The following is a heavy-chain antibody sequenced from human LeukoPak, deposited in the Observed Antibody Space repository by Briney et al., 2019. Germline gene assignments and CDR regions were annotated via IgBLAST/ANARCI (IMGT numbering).Heavy chain of an antibody. CDR3: ARGTMIVVVITIEGYDAFDI. D-gene: IGHD3-22*01. Sequence: GGSLRLSCAASGFTFSSYEMNWVRQAPGKGLEWVSYISSSGSTIYYADSVKGRFTISRDNAKNSLYLQMNSLRAEDTAVYYCARGTMIVVVITIEGYDAFDIWGQGTMVTVSS. V-gene: IGHV3-48*03. CDR2: ISSSGSTI. CDR1: GFTFSSYE. J-gene: IGHJ3*02.